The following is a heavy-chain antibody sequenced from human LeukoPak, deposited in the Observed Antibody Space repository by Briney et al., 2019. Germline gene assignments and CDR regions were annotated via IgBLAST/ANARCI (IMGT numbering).Heavy chain of an antibody. CDR3: ARWSSLAAAKAFDY. D-gene: IGHD6-13*01. Sequence: SETLSLTCTVSGGSINSGGYSWSWIRQHPGKGLEWIGYIYYSGSTYYNPSLKSRVTISVDTSKRQFSLKLNSVTAADTAVYYCARWSSLAAAKAFDYWGQGTLVTVSS. CDR2: IYYSGST. J-gene: IGHJ4*02. V-gene: IGHV4-31*03. CDR1: GGSINSGGYS.